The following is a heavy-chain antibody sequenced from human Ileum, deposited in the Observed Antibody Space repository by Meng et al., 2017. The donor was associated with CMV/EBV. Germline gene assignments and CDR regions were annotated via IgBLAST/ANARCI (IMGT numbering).Heavy chain of an antibody. CDR1: GASLNDYY. J-gene: IGHJ5*02. CDR3: ARDRFDP. Sequence: VQLHESGLGLLKPSETLSLTCTVSGASLNDYYWSWIRQPAGKGLEWIGRIFATGTTNSNPSLKSRVTMSVDTSKNQFSLKLTSVTAADTAVYFCARDRFDPWGQGALVTVSS. CDR2: IFATGTT. V-gene: IGHV4-4*07.